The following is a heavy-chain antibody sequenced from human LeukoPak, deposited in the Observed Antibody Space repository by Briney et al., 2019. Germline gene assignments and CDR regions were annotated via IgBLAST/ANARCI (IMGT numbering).Heavy chain of an antibody. J-gene: IGHJ6*02. V-gene: IGHV3-23*01. D-gene: IGHD3-22*01. CDR1: GFTFSNYA. CDR2: ISGSGGST. CDR3: ARVGVGGYYDSSGYYRRGYYYYGMDV. Sequence: GGSLRLSCAASGFTFSNYAMSWVRQAPGKGLEWVSAISGSGGSTYYADSVKGRFTISRDNSKNTLYLQMNSLRAEDTAVYYCARVGVGGYYDSSGYYRRGYYYYGMDVWGQGTTVTVSS.